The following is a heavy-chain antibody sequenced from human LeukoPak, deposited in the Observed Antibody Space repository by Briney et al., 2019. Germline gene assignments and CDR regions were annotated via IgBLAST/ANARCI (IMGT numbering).Heavy chain of an antibody. V-gene: IGHV3-23*01. Sequence: PGGSLRLSCAASGFTFSSYAMSWVRQAPGKGLEWVSAISGSGGSTYYADSVKGRFTISRDNSKNTLYLQMNSLRAEDTAVYYCAKDHYYDSSGYPKEYAFDIWGQGTMVTVSS. CDR1: GFTFSSYA. CDR3: AKDHYYDSSGYPKEYAFDI. J-gene: IGHJ3*02. D-gene: IGHD3-22*01. CDR2: ISGSGGST.